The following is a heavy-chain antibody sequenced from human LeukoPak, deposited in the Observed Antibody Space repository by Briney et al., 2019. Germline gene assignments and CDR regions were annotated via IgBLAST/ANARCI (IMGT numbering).Heavy chain of an antibody. CDR3: ARARASGRSGFDY. V-gene: IGHV3-48*02. Sequence: PGGSLRLSCVASGLTVSSYSMNWVRQAPGKGLEWVSYISSSSTIYYADSVKGRFTISRDNAKNSPDLQMNSLRDEDTAVYYCARARASGRSGFDYWGQGTLVTVSS. J-gene: IGHJ4*02. CDR2: ISSSSTI. CDR1: GLTVSSYS. D-gene: IGHD2-15*01.